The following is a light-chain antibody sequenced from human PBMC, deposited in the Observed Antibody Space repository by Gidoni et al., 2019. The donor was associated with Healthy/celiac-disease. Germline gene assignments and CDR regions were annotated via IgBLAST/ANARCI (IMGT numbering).Light chain of an antibody. Sequence: DIQMTQSPSTLSASVGDRVTIPCRASQSISSWLAWYQQKPGKAPKLLIYKASSLESGVPSRFSGSGSGTEFTLTISSLQPDDFATYYCQQYNSYSPRGYSFGQGTKLEIK. CDR3: QQYNSYSPRGYS. V-gene: IGKV1-5*03. CDR1: QSISSW. CDR2: KAS. J-gene: IGKJ2*03.